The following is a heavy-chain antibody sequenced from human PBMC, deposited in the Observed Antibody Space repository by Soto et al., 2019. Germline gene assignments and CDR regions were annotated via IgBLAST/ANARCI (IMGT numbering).Heavy chain of an antibody. CDR3: ARGTRRGYSGYDLSGGMDV. J-gene: IGHJ6*02. CDR1: GGSFSGYY. V-gene: IGHV4-34*01. D-gene: IGHD5-12*01. Sequence: PSETLSLTCAVYGGSFSGYYWSWIRQPPGKGLEWIGEINHSGSTNYNPSLKSRVTISVDTSKNQFSLELSSVTAADTAVYYCARGTRRGYSGYDLSGGMDVWGQGTTVTVSS. CDR2: INHSGST.